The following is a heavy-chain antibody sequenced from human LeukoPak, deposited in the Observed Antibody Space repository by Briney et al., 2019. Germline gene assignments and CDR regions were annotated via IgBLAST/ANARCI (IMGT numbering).Heavy chain of an antibody. Sequence: SSETLSLTCTVSGDSINDHYWSWIRQPPGEGLEWIAYIYSSVSTNYNPSLKSRVTISIDTSKSQFSLKLTSVTAADAGVYYCARQRCSGGSCYRADQLYYMDVWGKGTTVTVSS. J-gene: IGHJ6*03. CDR1: GDSINDHY. CDR3: ARQRCSGGSCYRADQLYYMDV. V-gene: IGHV4-4*09. D-gene: IGHD2-15*01. CDR2: IYSSVST.